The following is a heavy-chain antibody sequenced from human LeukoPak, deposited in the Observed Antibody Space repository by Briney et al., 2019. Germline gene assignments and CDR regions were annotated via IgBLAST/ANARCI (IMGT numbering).Heavy chain of an antibody. Sequence: GESLKISGKGSGYSFTSYWSGWVRQMLEKGLEWMGIIYPGDSDTRYSPSFQGQVTISADKSISTAYLQWSSLKASDTAMYYCARHRGQQLVPEYYYGMDVWGQGTTVTVSS. CDR2: IYPGDSDT. V-gene: IGHV5-51*01. CDR1: GYSFTSYW. CDR3: ARHRGQQLVPEYYYGMDV. J-gene: IGHJ6*02. D-gene: IGHD6-13*01.